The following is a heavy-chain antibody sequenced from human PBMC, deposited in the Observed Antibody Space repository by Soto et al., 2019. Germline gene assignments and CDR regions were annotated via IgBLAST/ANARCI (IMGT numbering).Heavy chain of an antibody. Sequence: LRLSCAASGFTFSDYYMSWIRQAPGKGLEWVSYISSSGSTIYYADSVKGRFTISRDNAKNSLYLQMNSLRAEDTAVYYCAREDYGDSSLGWGMDVWGQGTTVTVSS. V-gene: IGHV3-11*01. J-gene: IGHJ6*02. CDR2: ISSSGSTI. CDR1: GFTFSDYY. CDR3: AREDYGDSSLGWGMDV. D-gene: IGHD4-17*01.